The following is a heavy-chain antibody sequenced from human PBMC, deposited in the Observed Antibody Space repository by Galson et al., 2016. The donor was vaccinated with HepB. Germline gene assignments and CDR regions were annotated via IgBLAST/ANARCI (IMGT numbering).Heavy chain of an antibody. D-gene: IGHD3-22*01. Sequence: SLRLSCAASGFTFSSYAMSWVRQAPGKGLEWVSAISGGGGRTYYADSVKGRFTISRDNSKNTLYLQMNSLRAEDTAVYSCAKQPRYYDSSGYYYGAFDYWCQGTLVTVSS. CDR2: ISGGGGRT. V-gene: IGHV3-23*01. CDR1: GFTFSSYA. J-gene: IGHJ4*02. CDR3: AKQPRYYDSSGYYYGAFDY.